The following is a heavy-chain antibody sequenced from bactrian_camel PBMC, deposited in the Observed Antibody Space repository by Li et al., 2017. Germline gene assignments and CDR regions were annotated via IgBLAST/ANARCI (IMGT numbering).Heavy chain of an antibody. CDR1: GHTYIPYC. J-gene: IGHJ4*01. CDR2: IDSNGYT. D-gene: IGHD2*01. Sequence: VQLVESGGGSVQTTGSLRLSCAASGHTYIPYCMGWFRRAPGKEREFVSDIDSNGYTTYADSVKGRFTISKGNNKNTLYLQMNSLKPENTAMYICAADWPRVACPKGAIPTLSYYGQGTQVTVS. V-gene: IGHV3S53*01.